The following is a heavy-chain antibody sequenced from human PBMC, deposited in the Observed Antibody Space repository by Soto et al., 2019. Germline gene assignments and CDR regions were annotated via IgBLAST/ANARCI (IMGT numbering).Heavy chain of an antibody. D-gene: IGHD6-25*01. J-gene: IGHJ4*02. CDR2: ISSSSSIK. CDR3: ARDLAAEGYFDY. Sequence: EVQLVESGRGLVQRGGSLSLSCAASGFTFSSYSMNWVRQAPGKGLEWVSYISSSSSIKDYADSVKGRFTISRDNAKNSLYLQMNSLRDEDTAVYYCARDLAAEGYFDYWGQGTLVTVSS. CDR1: GFTFSSYS. V-gene: IGHV3-48*02.